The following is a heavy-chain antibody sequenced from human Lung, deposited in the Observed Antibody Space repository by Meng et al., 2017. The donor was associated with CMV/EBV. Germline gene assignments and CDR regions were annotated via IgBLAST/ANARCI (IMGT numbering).Heavy chain of an antibody. CDR2: IRYDGSNK. D-gene: IGHD2-2*01. V-gene: IGHV3-30*02. CDR3: AKDQESSSPDAFDI. Sequence: GGSXRLXCAASGFPLISYGMHWVRQAPGKGLEWVAFIRYDGSNKYYADSVKGGFTDSKDNSKNPLYLQMNSLRAEDTAVYYCAKDQESSSPDAFDIWGQGTXVT. CDR1: GFPLISYG. J-gene: IGHJ3*02.